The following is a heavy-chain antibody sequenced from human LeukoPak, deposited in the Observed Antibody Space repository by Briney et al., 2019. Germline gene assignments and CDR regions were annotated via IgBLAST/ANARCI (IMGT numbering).Heavy chain of an antibody. CDR3: ARDYSPPHWSENSGFFDS. Sequence: GGSLRLSCTGSPLTFSSYSLNWVRQAPGKGLEWVSSITTSSRYIYYADSVKGRFTISRDNARNSLRLQMNSLRVGDTAVYYCARDYSPPHWSENSGFFDSWGQGTLVTVSS. CDR1: PLTFSSYS. D-gene: IGHD3-22*01. V-gene: IGHV3-21*01. CDR2: ITTSSRYI. J-gene: IGHJ4*02.